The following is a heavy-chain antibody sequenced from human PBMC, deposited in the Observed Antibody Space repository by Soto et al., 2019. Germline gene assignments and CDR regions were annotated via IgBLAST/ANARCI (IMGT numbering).Heavy chain of an antibody. D-gene: IGHD3-22*01. J-gene: IGHJ3*02. Sequence: ASVKVSCKASGYTFTSYGISWVRQAPGQGLEWMGWISAYNGNTNYAQKLQGRVTMTTDTSTSTAYMELRSLRSDDTAVYYCARDQPQNYYDSSGYYYGDAFDIWGQ. CDR2: ISAYNGNT. CDR3: ARDQPQNYYDSSGYYYGDAFDI. CDR1: GYTFTSYG. V-gene: IGHV1-18*01.